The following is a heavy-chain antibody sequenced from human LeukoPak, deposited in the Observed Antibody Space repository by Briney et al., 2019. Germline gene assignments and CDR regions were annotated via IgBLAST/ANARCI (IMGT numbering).Heavy chain of an antibody. CDR1: GYTFTSYY. CDR2: INPSGFST. CDR3: ATMTLWFGELSHAFDI. Sequence: WASVKVSCKASGYTFTSYYMHWVRQAPGQGLEWMGIINPSGFSTTYAQKFQGRVTMTEDTSTDTAYMELSSLRSEDTAVYYCATMTLWFGELSHAFDIWGQGTMVTVSS. J-gene: IGHJ3*02. D-gene: IGHD3-10*01. V-gene: IGHV1-46*01.